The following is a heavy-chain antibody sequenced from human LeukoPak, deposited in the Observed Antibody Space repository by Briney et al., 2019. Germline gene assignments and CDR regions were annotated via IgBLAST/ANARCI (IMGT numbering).Heavy chain of an antibody. CDR1: GYAFTSYY. CDR3: ATVGAQRMGAFDI. J-gene: IGHJ3*02. D-gene: IGHD1-26*01. CDR2: INPSGGST. Sequence: ASVKVSCKASGYAFTSYYMHWVRQAPGQGLEWMGIINPSGGSTSYAQKFQGRVTMTRDTSTSTVYMELSSLRSEDTAVYYCATVGAQRMGAFDIRGQGTMVTVSS. V-gene: IGHV1-46*01.